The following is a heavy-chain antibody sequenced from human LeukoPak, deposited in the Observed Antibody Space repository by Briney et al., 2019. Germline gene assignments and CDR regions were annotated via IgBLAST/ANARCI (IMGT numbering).Heavy chain of an antibody. J-gene: IGHJ4*02. Sequence: SETLSLTCTVSGGSISSGDYYWSWIRQPPGNGLEWIGYIYYSGSTYYNPSLKSRVTISVDTSKNQFSLKLSSVTAADTAVYYCARNVDIVACDYWGQGTLVTVSS. CDR1: GGSISSGDYY. D-gene: IGHD5-12*01. CDR3: ARNVDIVACDY. V-gene: IGHV4-30-4*01. CDR2: IYYSGST.